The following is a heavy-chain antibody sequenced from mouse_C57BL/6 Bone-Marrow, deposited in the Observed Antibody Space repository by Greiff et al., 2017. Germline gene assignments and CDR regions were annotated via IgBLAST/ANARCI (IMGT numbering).Heavy chain of an antibody. Sequence: QVQLQQPGAELVKPGASVKLSCKASGYTFTSYWMHWVKQRPGQGLEWIGMIHPNSGSTNYNEKFKSKATLTVDKSSSTAYMQLSSLISEDSAVYYCARRWFYFDYWGQGTTLTVSS. CDR2: IHPNSGST. J-gene: IGHJ2*01. V-gene: IGHV1-64*01. CDR1: GYTFTSYW. D-gene: IGHD2-3*01. CDR3: ARRWFYFDY.